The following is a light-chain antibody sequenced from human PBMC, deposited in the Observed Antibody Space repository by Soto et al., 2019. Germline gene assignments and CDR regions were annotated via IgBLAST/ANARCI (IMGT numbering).Light chain of an antibody. J-gene: IGKJ5*01. V-gene: IGKV1D-13*01. Sequence: AIQLTQSPSSLSASVGDRFTITCRASQGISSALAWYQQKPGKAPKLLIYDASSLESGVPSRFSGSGSGTDFTLTISSLQPEDFATYYCQQFNNYLITFGQGTRLEIK. CDR2: DAS. CDR3: QQFNNYLIT. CDR1: QGISSA.